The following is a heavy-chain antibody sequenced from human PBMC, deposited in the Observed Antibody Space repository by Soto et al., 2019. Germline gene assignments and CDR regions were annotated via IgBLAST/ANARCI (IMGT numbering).Heavy chain of an antibody. CDR2: ISSHGDST. CDR1: GFTFSHYA. CDR3: VKGGMVRGIISAFDI. Sequence: EVQLVESGVGFVQPGGSLRLSCSASGFTFSHYAMHWVRQAPGKGLEFVSAISSHGDSTYYADSVKGRFTISRDNSKNTLYLQMSSLRAEDTAVYYCVKGGMVRGIISAFDIWGQGTMVTVSS. J-gene: IGHJ3*02. D-gene: IGHD3-10*01. V-gene: IGHV3-64D*06.